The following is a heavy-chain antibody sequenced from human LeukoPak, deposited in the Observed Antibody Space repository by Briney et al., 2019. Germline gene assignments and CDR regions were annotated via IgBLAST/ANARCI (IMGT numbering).Heavy chain of an antibody. CDR1: GFTFSSYW. D-gene: IGHD5-18*01. CDR3: ARSSEYTEHPDFDY. J-gene: IGHJ4*02. CDR2: INSDGSST. V-gene: IGHV3-74*01. Sequence: PGGSLRLSCAASGFTFSSYWMHWVRQAPGKGLVWVSRINSDGSSTNYADSVKGRFTISRDNAKHTLYLQMNSLRAEDTAVYYCARSSEYTEHPDFDYWGQEALVTVSS.